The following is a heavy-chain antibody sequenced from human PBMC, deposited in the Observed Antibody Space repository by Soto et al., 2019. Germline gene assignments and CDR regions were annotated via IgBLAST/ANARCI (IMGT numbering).Heavy chain of an antibody. CDR1: GGSVSSDNYY. J-gene: IGHJ6*02. D-gene: IGHD1-20*01. V-gene: IGHV4-61*01. CDR3: ARGHHSNWYYGMDV. Sequence: QVQLQESGPGLVKPSETLSLTCTVSGGSVSSDNYYWSWIRQAPGKGLKWIGCIYYSGSTIYNPSLRSRVTISVDTSKNQFSLKLSSVNAADTAVYYCARGHHSNWYYGMDVWGRGTTVTVSS. CDR2: IYYSGST.